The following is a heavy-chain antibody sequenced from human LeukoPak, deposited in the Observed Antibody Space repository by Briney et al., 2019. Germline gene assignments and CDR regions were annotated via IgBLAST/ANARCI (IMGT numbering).Heavy chain of an antibody. V-gene: IGHV4-34*01. CDR1: GGSFSGYY. Sequence: SETLSLTCAVYGGSFSGYYWSWVRQPPGKGLEWIGEINHSGSTNYNPSLKSRVTISVDTSKNQFSLKLSSVTAADTAVYYCARGGYGSINWFDPWGQGTLVTVSS. CDR3: ARGGYGSINWFDP. CDR2: INHSGST. D-gene: IGHD5-18*01. J-gene: IGHJ5*02.